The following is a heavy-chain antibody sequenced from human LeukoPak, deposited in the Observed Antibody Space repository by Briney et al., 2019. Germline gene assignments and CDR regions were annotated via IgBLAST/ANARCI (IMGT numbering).Heavy chain of an antibody. CDR3: ASLGSGSSGWYSKDWFGP. J-gene: IGHJ5*02. CDR2: IYHSGST. Sequence: KPSETLSLTCAVSGGSISSSNWWSWVRQPPGKGLEWIGEIYHSGSTNYNPSLKSRVTISVDKSKNQFSLKLSSVTAADTAVYYCASLGSGSSGWYSKDWFGPWGQGTLVTVSS. V-gene: IGHV4-4*02. D-gene: IGHD6-19*01. CDR1: GGSISSSNW.